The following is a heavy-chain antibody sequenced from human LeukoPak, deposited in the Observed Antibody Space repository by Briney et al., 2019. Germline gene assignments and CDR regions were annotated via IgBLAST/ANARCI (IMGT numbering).Heavy chain of an antibody. CDR1: GFTFSSYA. CDR2: ISFDGSNK. CDR3: ALNWGGDAFDI. D-gene: IGHD7-27*01. Sequence: GGSLRLSCAASGFTFSSYAMHWVRQAPGKGLEWVAVISFDGSNKYYADSVKGRFTISRDNSKNTLYLQINSLRAEDTAVYYCALNWGGDAFDIWGQGTMVTVSS. V-gene: IGHV3-30-3*01. J-gene: IGHJ3*02.